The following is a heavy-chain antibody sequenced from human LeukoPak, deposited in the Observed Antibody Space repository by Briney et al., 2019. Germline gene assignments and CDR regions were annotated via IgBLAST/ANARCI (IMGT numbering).Heavy chain of an antibody. CDR1: GFTFRNAW. CDR2: IKSKTDGGTT. V-gene: IGHV3-15*01. CDR3: TTDAQQAYFDWLLDTDY. Sequence: GGSLRLSCAASGFTFRNAWMSWVRQAPGKGLEWVGRIKSKTDGGTTDYAAPVKGRFTISRDDSKNTLYLQMNSLKTEDTAVYYCTTDAQQAYFDWLLDTDYWGQGTLVTVSS. D-gene: IGHD3-9*01. J-gene: IGHJ4*02.